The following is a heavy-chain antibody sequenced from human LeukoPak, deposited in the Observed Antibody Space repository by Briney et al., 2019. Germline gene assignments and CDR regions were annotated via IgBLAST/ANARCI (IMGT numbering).Heavy chain of an antibody. CDR2: IYPGDSDT. CDR3: ARPRDSGGWYFFDY. D-gene: IGHD6-19*01. CDR1: GYSFTSYW. Sequence: GESLKISCKGSGYSFTSYWIGWVRQMPGKGLEWMRIIYPGDSDTRYSPSFQGQVTNSPDKSISTAYLQWSSLKASDTAMYYCARPRDSGGWYFFDYWGQGTLVTVSS. J-gene: IGHJ4*02. V-gene: IGHV5-51*01.